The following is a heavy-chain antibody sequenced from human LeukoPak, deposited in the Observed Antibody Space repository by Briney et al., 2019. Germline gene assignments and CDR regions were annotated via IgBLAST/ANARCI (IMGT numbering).Heavy chain of an antibody. V-gene: IGHV5-51*01. CDR1: GYSFTSHW. D-gene: IGHD5-18*01. Sequence: KSGESLKIPCKGSGYSFTSHWIGWVRQIPGKGLEWMGINYPGDSDTRCSPSFQGQVTISADKSISTAYLQWSSLKASDTAMYYCACADTAMVPYYFDYWGQGTLVTVSS. CDR2: NYPGDSDT. J-gene: IGHJ4*02. CDR3: ACADTAMVPYYFDY.